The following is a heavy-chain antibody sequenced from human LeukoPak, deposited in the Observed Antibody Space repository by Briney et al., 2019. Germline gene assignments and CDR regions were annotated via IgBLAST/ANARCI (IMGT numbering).Heavy chain of an antibody. J-gene: IGHJ4*02. D-gene: IGHD1-26*01. Sequence: SETLSLTCAVYGESFSDYYWSWIRQPPGKGLEWIGEINHSGSTNYSPSLKSRVTISVNTSKNQFSLKLTSYCAGAGFALAPHRGTPFDYWGQGTLVTVSS. V-gene: IGHV4-34*01. CDR3: HRGTPFDY. CDR2: INHSGST. CDR1: GESFSDYY.